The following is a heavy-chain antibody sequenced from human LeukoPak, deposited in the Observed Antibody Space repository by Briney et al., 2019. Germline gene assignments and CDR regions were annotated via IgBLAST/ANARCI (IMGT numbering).Heavy chain of an antibody. CDR3: AGEIVVVPAAMPHNWFDP. D-gene: IGHD2-2*01. J-gene: IGHJ5*02. V-gene: IGHV4-4*07. Sequence: SETLSLTCTVSGGSISSYYWRWIRQPAGTGLEWIGRIYTSGSTNYNPSLKSRVTMPLDTSKNQCSRKRSSVTAADTAVYYCAGEIVVVPAAMPHNWFDPGGQETLVTVSS. CDR2: IYTSGST. CDR1: GGSISSYY.